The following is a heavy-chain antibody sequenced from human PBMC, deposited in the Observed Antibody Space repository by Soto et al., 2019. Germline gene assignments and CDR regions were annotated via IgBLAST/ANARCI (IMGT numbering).Heavy chain of an antibody. D-gene: IGHD2-15*01. CDR3: ARGHSGLLSY. CDR2: MNPNSGNT. V-gene: IGHV1-8*01. Sequence: ASVKVSCKASGYTFTNYDINWVRQATGQGLEWMGWMNPNSGNTGFAQKFQGRVTMARNTSTTTAYMELSSLGSEDTAVYYCARGHSGLLSYRGQGTLVPGSS. CDR1: GYTFTNYD. J-gene: IGHJ4*02.